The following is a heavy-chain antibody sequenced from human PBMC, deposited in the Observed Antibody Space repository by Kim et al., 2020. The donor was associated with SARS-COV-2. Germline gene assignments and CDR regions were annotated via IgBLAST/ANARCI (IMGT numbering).Heavy chain of an antibody. V-gene: IGHV3-23*01. Sequence: GGSLRLSCAASGFTFINHAMSWVRQVPEKGLEWVSLISGSGGDTKYADSVRGRVTISRDNSKNTLYLQMNSLRAEDTAVYYCGKLRLSGTYYDFDYWGQG. J-gene: IGHJ4*02. D-gene: IGHD3-10*01. CDR2: ISGSGGDT. CDR1: GFTFINHA. CDR3: GKLRLSGTYYDFDY.